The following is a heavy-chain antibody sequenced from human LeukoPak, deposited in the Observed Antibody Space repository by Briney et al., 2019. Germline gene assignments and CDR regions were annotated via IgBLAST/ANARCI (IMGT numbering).Heavy chain of an antibody. CDR2: IFPSGGEI. Sequence: GGSLRLSCAASGFTFSTFAMIWARQPPGKGLEWVSSIFPSGGEIHYADSVRGRFTISRDNSKSTLSLQMNSLRAEDTAVYYCAKDYFFAAAVPEYYYDSSGSYWGQGTLVTVSS. J-gene: IGHJ4*02. CDR3: AKDYFFAAAVPEYYYDSSGSY. D-gene: IGHD3-22*01. CDR1: GFTFSTFA. V-gene: IGHV3-23*01.